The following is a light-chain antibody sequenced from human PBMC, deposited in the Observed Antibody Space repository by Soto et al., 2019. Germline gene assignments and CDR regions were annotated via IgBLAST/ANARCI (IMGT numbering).Light chain of an antibody. CDR2: EVS. Sequence: QSVLTQPPSVSGSPGQSVTISCTGTSSDVGSYNRVSWYQQPPGTAPKLMISEVSNRPSGVPDRFSGSKSGNTASLTFSGLQAEDEADYYCSSYTSSSTYVFGTGTKVTVL. J-gene: IGLJ1*01. CDR1: SSDVGSYNR. V-gene: IGLV2-18*02. CDR3: SSYTSSSTYV.